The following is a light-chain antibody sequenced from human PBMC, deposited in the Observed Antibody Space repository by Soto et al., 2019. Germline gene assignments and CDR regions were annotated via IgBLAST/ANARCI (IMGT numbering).Light chain of an antibody. Sequence: QSVLTQPASVSGSPGQSITISCIGTSSDVGAYNYISWYQHHPGKAPKLMVSNVSNRPSGVSDRFSGSKSGNTASLTISGLQAEDEADYYCSSYTRSRTYVFGTGTKVTVL. CDR3: SSYTRSRTYV. V-gene: IGLV2-14*03. CDR1: SSDVGAYNY. CDR2: NVS. J-gene: IGLJ1*01.